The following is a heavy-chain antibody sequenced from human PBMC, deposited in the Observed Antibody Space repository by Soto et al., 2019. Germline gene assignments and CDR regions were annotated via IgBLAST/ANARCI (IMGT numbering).Heavy chain of an antibody. CDR2: IYYSGST. J-gene: IGHJ5*02. CDR1: GGSISSGGYY. D-gene: IGHD6-19*01. V-gene: IGHV4-31*03. CDR3: ARGGGWYRERYNWFDP. Sequence: QVQLQESGPGLVKPSQTLSLTCTVSGGSISSGGYYWSWIRQHPGKGLEWIGYIYYSGSTYYNPSLKSRVTISVDTSKNQFSLKLSSVTAADTAVYYCARGGGWYRERYNWFDPWGQGTLVTVSS.